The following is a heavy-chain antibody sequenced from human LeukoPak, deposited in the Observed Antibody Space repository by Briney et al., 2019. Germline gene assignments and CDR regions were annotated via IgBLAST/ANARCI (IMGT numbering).Heavy chain of an antibody. CDR2: IYYSGST. Sequence: SETLSLTCTVSGGSISSYYWSWIRQPPGKGLEWIGYIYYSGSTNYNPSLKSRVTMSVDTSKNQFSLKLTTVTAADTAVYYCASGYRDGYRGINYWGQGTLVTVS. V-gene: IGHV4-59*08. J-gene: IGHJ4*02. CDR1: GGSISSYY. D-gene: IGHD5-24*01. CDR3: ASGYRDGYRGINY.